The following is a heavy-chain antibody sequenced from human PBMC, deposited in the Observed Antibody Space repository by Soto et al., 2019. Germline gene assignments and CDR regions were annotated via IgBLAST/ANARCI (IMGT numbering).Heavy chain of an antibody. CDR2: LNPNSGNT. Sequence: QVQLVQSGAEVKKPGASVKVSCKASGYMFSTYDINWVRQAPGQGLEWMGWLNPNSGNTGYAQKFQGRVTMTRNTSINTVYMELSRLGSDDTAVYYCARDHRYNWNDEGWFDPWGQGTLVTVSS. CDR1: GYMFSTYD. J-gene: IGHJ5*02. CDR3: ARDHRYNWNDEGWFDP. D-gene: IGHD1-20*01. V-gene: IGHV1-8*01.